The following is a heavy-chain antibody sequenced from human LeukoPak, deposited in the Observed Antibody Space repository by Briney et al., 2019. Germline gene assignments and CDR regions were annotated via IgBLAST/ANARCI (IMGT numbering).Heavy chain of an antibody. Sequence: SRRLSCAASGFTSDDYGMSWVRQAPGNGLEWVSGINWNGGSTGYADSVKGRFHISRNNAKNSLYLQMNSLRAEDTALYYCARLLSSGWPYYYYYYMDAWGKGTTVTVSS. CDR1: GFTSDDYG. J-gene: IGHJ6*03. D-gene: IGHD6-19*01. CDR3: ARLLSSGWPYYYYYYMDA. V-gene: IGHV3-20*04. CDR2: INWNGGST.